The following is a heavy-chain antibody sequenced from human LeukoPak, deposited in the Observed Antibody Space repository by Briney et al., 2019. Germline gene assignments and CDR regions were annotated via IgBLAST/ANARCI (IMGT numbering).Heavy chain of an antibody. D-gene: IGHD1-26*01. CDR3: EKGSFLGAPSGGGLFDY. Sequence: GRSLRLSCAASGFTFDDYAMHWVRQAPGKGLEWVSGISWNSGSIGYADSVKGRFTISRDNAKNSLYLQMNSLRAEDTALYYCEKGSFLGAPSGGGLFDYGGQETLVTVSS. V-gene: IGHV3-9*01. CDR1: GFTFDDYA. CDR2: ISWNSGSI. J-gene: IGHJ4*02.